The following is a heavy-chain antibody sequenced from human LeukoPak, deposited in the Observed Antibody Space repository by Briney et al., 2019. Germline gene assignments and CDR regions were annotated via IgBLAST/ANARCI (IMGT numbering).Heavy chain of an antibody. CDR3: AREDRKVWLPDDY. V-gene: IGHV3-33*01. Sequence: GGSLRLSCAASGFTFSSYGMHWVRQAPGKGLEWVAVIWYDGSNKYYADSEKGRFTISRDNSKNTLYLQMNSLRAEDTAVYYCAREDRKVWLPDDYWGQGTLVTVSS. J-gene: IGHJ4*02. D-gene: IGHD1-14*01. CDR1: GFTFSSYG. CDR2: IWYDGSNK.